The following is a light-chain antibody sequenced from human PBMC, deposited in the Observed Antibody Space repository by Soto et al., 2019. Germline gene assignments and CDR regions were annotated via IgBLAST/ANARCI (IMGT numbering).Light chain of an antibody. CDR2: GAS. J-gene: IGKJ3*01. CDR3: QQYGSSPFT. V-gene: IGKV3-20*01. Sequence: EIVLTQSPATLSLSLGERATLSCRASQSFSSSYLAWYQQKPGQAPKLLIYGASSRATGIPDRFSGSGSGTDFTLTISRLEPEDFAVYYCQQYGSSPFTFGPGSKVDVK. CDR1: QSFSSSY.